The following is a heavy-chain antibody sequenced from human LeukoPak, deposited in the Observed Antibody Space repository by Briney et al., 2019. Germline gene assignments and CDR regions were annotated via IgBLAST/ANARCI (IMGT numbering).Heavy chain of an antibody. CDR3: ARDARLRYGIDP. Sequence: PSETLSLTCNVSGYSISSGYYWGWIRQPPGKGLQWIGTIYHSGSTYYNPSLKSRVTISVDTSKNQFSLKLSSVTAADTAVYYCARDARLRYGIDPWGQGTLVTVSS. D-gene: IGHD5-12*01. J-gene: IGHJ5*02. CDR1: GYSISSGYY. V-gene: IGHV4-38-2*02. CDR2: IYHSGST.